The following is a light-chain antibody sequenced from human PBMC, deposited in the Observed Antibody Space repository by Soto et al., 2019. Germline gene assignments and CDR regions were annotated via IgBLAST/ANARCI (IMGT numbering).Light chain of an antibody. CDR3: QQYYSTPRT. Sequence: DIVMTQSPDSLAVSLGERATINCKSSQSVLYSSNNTNYLAWYQQKPGQPPKLPIYWASTRESGVPDRFSGSGSGTYFTLTISSLQTEEVAVYYCQQYYSTPRTFGQGTKVEIK. CDR2: WAS. V-gene: IGKV4-1*01. CDR1: QSVLYSSNNTNY. J-gene: IGKJ1*01.